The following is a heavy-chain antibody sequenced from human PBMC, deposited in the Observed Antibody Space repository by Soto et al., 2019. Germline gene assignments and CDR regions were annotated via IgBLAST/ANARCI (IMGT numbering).Heavy chain of an antibody. CDR1: GLTFSSYA. CDR2: ISGSGGST. V-gene: IGHV3-23*01. D-gene: IGHD2-15*01. Sequence: EVQLLESGGGLVQPGGSLRLSCAASGLTFSSYAMSWVRQAPGKGLEWVSAISGSGGSTYYADSVKGRFTISRDNSKNTLYLQMNSLRAEDTAVYYCAKVGASPYCSGGSCYIDYWVQGTLVTVSS. J-gene: IGHJ4*02. CDR3: AKVGASPYCSGGSCYIDY.